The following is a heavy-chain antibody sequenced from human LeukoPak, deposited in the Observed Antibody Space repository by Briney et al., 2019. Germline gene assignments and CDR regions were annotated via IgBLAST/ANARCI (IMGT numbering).Heavy chain of an antibody. CDR2: INPNSGDT. J-gene: IGHJ3*02. CDR1: GYTFTSYG. V-gene: IGHV1-2*02. CDR3: ARVGVFGGNSGAFDI. D-gene: IGHD4-23*01. Sequence: ASVKVSCKASGYTFTSYGISWVRQPPGQGLEWLGWINPNSGDTNYAQMFQGRVTLTRDTSSNIAYMDLSRLRSDDTAVYYCARVGVFGGNSGAFDIWGQGTVVTVSS.